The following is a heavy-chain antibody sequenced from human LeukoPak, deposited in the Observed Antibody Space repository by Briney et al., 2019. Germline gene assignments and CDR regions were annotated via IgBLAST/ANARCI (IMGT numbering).Heavy chain of an antibody. CDR3: ARRDVVGATPDY. J-gene: IGHJ4*02. D-gene: IGHD1-26*01. V-gene: IGHV1-8*01. Sequence: GASVKVSCKASGYTFTSYDINWVRQATGQGLEWMGWMNPNSGNTGYAQKFQGRVTMTRNTSISTAYMELSSLRSEDTAVYYCARRDVVGATPDYWGQGTLVTVSS. CDR2: MNPNSGNT. CDR1: GYTFTSYD.